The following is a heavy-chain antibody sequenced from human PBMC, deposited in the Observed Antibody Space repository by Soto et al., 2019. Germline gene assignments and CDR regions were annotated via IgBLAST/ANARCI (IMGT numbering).Heavy chain of an antibody. V-gene: IGHV3-23*01. CDR2: ISGSGGST. D-gene: IGHD3-22*01. CDR1: GFTFSSYA. CDR3: AKDLRHYDSSGYYYLTGY. Sequence: EVQLLESGGGLVQPGGSLRLSCAASGFTFSSYAMSWVRQAPGKGLEWVSAISGSGGSTYYADSVKGRFTISRDNSKNPLYLQLNSLRAEDTAVYYCAKDLRHYDSSGYYYLTGYWGQGTLVTVSA. J-gene: IGHJ4*02.